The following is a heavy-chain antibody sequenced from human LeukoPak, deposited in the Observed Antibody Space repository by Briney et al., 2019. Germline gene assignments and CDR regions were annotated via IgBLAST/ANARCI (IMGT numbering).Heavy chain of an antibody. CDR2: INHSGST. V-gene: IGHV4-34*01. D-gene: IGHD3-22*01. CDR1: GGSSSGYY. Sequence: SETLSLTCAVYGGSSSGYYWSWIRQPPGKGLEWIGEINHSGSTNYNPSLKSRVTISVDTSKNQFSLKLSSVTAADTAVYYCARDREYYDSSGYYDYWGQGTLVTVSS. J-gene: IGHJ4*02. CDR3: ARDREYYDSSGYYDY.